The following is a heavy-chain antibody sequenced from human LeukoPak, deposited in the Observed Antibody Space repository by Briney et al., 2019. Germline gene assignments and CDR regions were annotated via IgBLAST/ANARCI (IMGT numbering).Heavy chain of an antibody. V-gene: IGHV4-39*01. CDR1: AASISSSSLH. CDR2: IYYGQTI. Sequence: PSETLSLTCTISAASISSSSLHWGWIRQSPGKGLEWIGSIYYGQTIYYNPSLNSRVTISVVTSKDQFTLQLNSVTAADTAVYYCVRHDGRGGATMGAFDSWGQGSLVTVSS. D-gene: IGHD4/OR15-4a*01. CDR3: VRHDGRGGATMGAFDS. J-gene: IGHJ5*01.